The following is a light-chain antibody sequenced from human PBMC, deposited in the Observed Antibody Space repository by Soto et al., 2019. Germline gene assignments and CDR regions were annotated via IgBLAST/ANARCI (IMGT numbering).Light chain of an antibody. V-gene: IGLV1-44*01. CDR2: SSD. CDR1: SSNIGRNT. J-gene: IGLJ3*02. Sequence: QSVLTQPPSASGTPGQRVTISCSGSSSNIGRNTVKWYRQLPGTAPKLLIGSSDQRPSGVPDRFSGSQSGTSASLAISGLQSEDEADYIGAAWDDSLNALAFGGGTKVTVL. CDR3: AAWDDSLNALA.